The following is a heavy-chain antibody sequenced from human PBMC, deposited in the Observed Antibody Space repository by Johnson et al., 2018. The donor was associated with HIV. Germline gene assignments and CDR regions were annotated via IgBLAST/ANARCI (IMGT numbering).Heavy chain of an antibody. V-gene: IGHV3-11*04. CDR1: GFTFSDYY. CDR2: ISSSGGTI. Sequence: QVQLVESGGGLVQPGGSLRLSCAASGFTFSDYYMSWIRQAPGKGLEWVSYISSSGGTIYCADSVPGRFTISRDNAKNSLYLQMNSLRAEDTAVYYCASITTIAAAGRGAFDIWGQGTMVTVSS. CDR3: ASITTIAAAGRGAFDI. D-gene: IGHD6-13*01. J-gene: IGHJ3*02.